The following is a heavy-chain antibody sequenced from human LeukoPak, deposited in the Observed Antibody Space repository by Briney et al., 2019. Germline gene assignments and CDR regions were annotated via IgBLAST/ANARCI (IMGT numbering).Heavy chain of an antibody. V-gene: IGHV4-59*01. CDR1: GGSISYYY. CDR2: ISNSGST. J-gene: IGHJ4*02. CDR3: ARSRDGYNLGY. Sequence: ASETLSLTCNVSGGSISYYYWTWIRRPPGRGLEWIESISNSGSTNYNPSLKSRVTISVDTSKNQISLKLSSVTAADTAVYYCARSRDGYNLGYWGQGTLVTVSS. D-gene: IGHD5-24*01.